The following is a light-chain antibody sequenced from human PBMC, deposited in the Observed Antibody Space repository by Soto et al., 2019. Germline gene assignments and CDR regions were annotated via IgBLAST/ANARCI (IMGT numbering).Light chain of an antibody. Sequence: DIQMTQAPSSLSASVGDTVTITCRASQSISVHLNWYQQKPGKVPKLLIYAASNLQSGVPSSFNGSGSETDFALTISSLQPEDFATYYCQQGYITPYTFGQGTKLQI. CDR3: QQGYITPYT. CDR2: AAS. J-gene: IGKJ2*01. V-gene: IGKV1-39*01. CDR1: QSISVH.